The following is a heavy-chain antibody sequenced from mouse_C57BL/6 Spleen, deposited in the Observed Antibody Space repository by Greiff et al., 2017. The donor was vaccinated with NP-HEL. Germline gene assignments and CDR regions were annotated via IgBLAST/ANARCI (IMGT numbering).Heavy chain of an antibody. J-gene: IGHJ2*01. V-gene: IGHV1-64*01. CDR1: GYTFTSYW. D-gene: IGHD2-4*01. CDR2: IHPNSGST. CDR3: ARDDYSFFDY. Sequence: QVQLKQPGAELVKPGASVKLSCKASGYTFTSYWMHWVKQRPGQGLEWIGMIHPNSGSTNYNEKFKSKATLTVDKSSSTAYMQLSSLTSEDSAVYYCARDDYSFFDYWGQGTTLTVSS.